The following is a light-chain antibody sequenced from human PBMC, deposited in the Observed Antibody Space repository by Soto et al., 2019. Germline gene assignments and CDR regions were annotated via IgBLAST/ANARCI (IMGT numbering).Light chain of an antibody. Sequence: EIVMTQSPVTLSVSPGERVTLSCRASQSVSSNLAWYQQKPGQSPRLLIYDTSNRATGIPARFSGSGSGTDFTLTISSLEPEDFAVYYCQQRTNWRITFGQGTRLEIK. CDR1: QSVSSN. CDR2: DTS. J-gene: IGKJ5*01. CDR3: QQRTNWRIT. V-gene: IGKV3-11*01.